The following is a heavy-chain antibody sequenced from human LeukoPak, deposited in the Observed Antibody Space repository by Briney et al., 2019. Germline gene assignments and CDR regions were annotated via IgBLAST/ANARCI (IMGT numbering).Heavy chain of an antibody. V-gene: IGHV4-34*01. Sequence: PSETLSLTCAVYGGSFSGYYWSWIRQPPGKGLEWIGEINHSGSANYNPSLKSRVTISVDTSKNQFSLKLSSVTAADTAVYYCARGGSHMTTVTTSIWFDPWGQGTLVTVSS. CDR3: ARGGSHMTTVTTSIWFDP. D-gene: IGHD4-17*01. CDR1: GGSFSGYY. CDR2: INHSGSA. J-gene: IGHJ5*02.